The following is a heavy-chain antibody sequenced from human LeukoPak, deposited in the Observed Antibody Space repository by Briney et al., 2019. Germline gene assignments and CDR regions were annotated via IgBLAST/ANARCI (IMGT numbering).Heavy chain of an antibody. D-gene: IGHD6-13*01. CDR3: ARTVAIAAAGFDY. CDR2: TYYSGST. V-gene: IGHV4-59*08. CDR1: GGSISSYY. J-gene: IGHJ4*02. Sequence: SETLSLTCTVSGGSISSYYWSWIRQPPGKGLEWIGYTYYSGSTNYNPSLKSRVTISVDTSKNQFSLKLSSVTAADTAVYYCARTVAIAAAGFDYWGQGTLVTVSS.